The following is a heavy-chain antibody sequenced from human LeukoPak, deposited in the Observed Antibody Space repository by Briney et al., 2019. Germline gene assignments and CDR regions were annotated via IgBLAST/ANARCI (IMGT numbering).Heavy chain of an antibody. J-gene: IGHJ5*02. V-gene: IGHV3-7*01. CDR3: ARAMT. CDR1: GFTFSSYG. Sequence: GGSLRLSCAASGFTFSSYGMHWVRQAPGKGLEWVANIKPDGSDKAYVDSVKGRFTISRDNTKNSLYLQMSSLRAEDTAVYYCARAMTWGQGTLVSVSS. CDR2: IKPDGSDK.